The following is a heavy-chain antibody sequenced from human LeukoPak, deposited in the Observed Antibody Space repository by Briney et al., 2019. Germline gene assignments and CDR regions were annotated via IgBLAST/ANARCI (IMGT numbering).Heavy chain of an antibody. CDR3: AKDLRGYCGGDCYSAEY. D-gene: IGHD2-21*02. CDR1: GFTFSNYA. J-gene: IGHJ4*02. V-gene: IGHV3-23*01. CDR2: IGGSGGGS. Sequence: GGLLRLPCAGSGFTFSNYAMSWFGQAPGKGLGWVSTIGGSGGGSHSADAVKGRFTISRDSSKYTLYVQMNSLRAEDTAVYYCAKDLRGYCGGDCYSAEYWGQGTLVTVSS.